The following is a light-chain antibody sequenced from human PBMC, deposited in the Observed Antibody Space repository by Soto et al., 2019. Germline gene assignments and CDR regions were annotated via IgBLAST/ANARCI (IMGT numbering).Light chain of an antibody. Sequence: DIQMTQSPSSLSASVGDRVTITCRASQGISNYLAWYQQKPGKVPKLLIYAASTLQSGVPSRFSGSGSGTDFTLTISSLQPEDVATHYCQKYNSAPSKAFGQGTRLEIK. CDR2: AAS. J-gene: IGKJ5*01. CDR3: QKYNSAPSKA. CDR1: QGISNY. V-gene: IGKV1-27*01.